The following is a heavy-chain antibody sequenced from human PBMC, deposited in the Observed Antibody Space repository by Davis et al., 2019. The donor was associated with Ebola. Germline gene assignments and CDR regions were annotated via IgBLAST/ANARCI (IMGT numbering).Heavy chain of an antibody. D-gene: IGHD6-13*01. CDR3: AKDLAAAGTLGTDY. CDR2: ISTSSSYI. CDR1: GFTFNIYT. Sequence: GESLKISCAASGFTFNIYTMNWVRQAPGKGLEWVSSISTSSSYIFYGDSVKGRFTISRDNAKNSLYLQMNSLRAEDTAVYYCAKDLAAAGTLGTDYWGQGTLVTVSS. J-gene: IGHJ4*02. V-gene: IGHV3-21*06.